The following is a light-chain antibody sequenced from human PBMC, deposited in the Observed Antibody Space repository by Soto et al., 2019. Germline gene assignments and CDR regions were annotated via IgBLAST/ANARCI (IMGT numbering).Light chain of an antibody. Sequence: EIVMTQSPVTLSVSPGERATLSCRASQSINTDLAWYQQKPGQAPRLLIYGASTRATGIPARFSGSGSGTEFTLTISSLQSEDFAVYYCQQYINWPLTFGGGAKVEIK. J-gene: IGKJ4*01. CDR2: GAS. V-gene: IGKV3-15*01. CDR1: QSINTD. CDR3: QQYINWPLT.